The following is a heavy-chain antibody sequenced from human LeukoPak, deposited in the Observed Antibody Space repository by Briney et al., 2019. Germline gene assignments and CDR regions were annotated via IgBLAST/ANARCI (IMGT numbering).Heavy chain of an antibody. Sequence: GGSQRLSCAASGFTFSSYGMHWVRQAPGKGLEWVSAISGSGADTYYADSVKGRFTISRDDSKNTLFLQMNSLRAEDSAVYYCAKDTTTHTVTTHYFDYWGQGSLVTVSS. V-gene: IGHV3-23*01. CDR1: GFTFSSYG. CDR2: ISGSGADT. J-gene: IGHJ4*02. CDR3: AKDTTTHTVTTHYFDY. D-gene: IGHD4-17*01.